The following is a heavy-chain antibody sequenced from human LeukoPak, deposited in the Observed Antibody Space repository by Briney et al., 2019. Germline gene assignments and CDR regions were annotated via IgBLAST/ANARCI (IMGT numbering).Heavy chain of an antibody. D-gene: IGHD5-18*01. V-gene: IGHV3-21*01. CDR2: ITTSGSYI. J-gene: IGHJ5*01. CDR3: ARGDDTAVVSGGYNWFDS. CDR1: GFAFSSYN. Sequence: GSLRLSCAASGFAFSSYNMNWVRQAPGKGLEWVSSITTSGSYIYYADSVKGRLTISRDNAKNSLYLQMDSLGAEDTAVYYCARGDDTAVVSGGYNWFDSWGQGTLVTVSS.